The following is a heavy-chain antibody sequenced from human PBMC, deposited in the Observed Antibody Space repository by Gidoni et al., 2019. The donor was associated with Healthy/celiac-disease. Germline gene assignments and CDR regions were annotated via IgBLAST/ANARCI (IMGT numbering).Heavy chain of an antibody. CDR3: ARGGVWGSYRLDY. CDR1: GFTLSSYG. J-gene: IGHJ4*02. V-gene: IGHV3-30-3*01. D-gene: IGHD3-16*02. Sequence: QVQLVESGGGVLQSGRSLRLSCAASGFTLSSYGMHWVRQAPGKGLGWVAVISYDGSNKYYADSVKGRFTISRDNSKNTLYLQMNSLRAEDTAVYYCARGGVWGSYRLDYWGQGTLVTVSS. CDR2: ISYDGSNK.